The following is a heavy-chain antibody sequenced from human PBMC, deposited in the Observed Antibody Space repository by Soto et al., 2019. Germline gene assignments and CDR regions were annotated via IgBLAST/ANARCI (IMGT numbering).Heavy chain of an antibody. Sequence: GSLRLSCAASGFTFSDYYMSWIRQAPGKGLEWVSYISSSGSTIYYADSVKGRFTISRDNAKNSLYLQMNSLRAEDTAVYYCARDVNKQWLVRYYYYYMDVWGKGTTVTVSS. J-gene: IGHJ6*03. CDR3: ARDVNKQWLVRYYYYYMDV. V-gene: IGHV3-11*01. CDR1: GFTFSDYY. D-gene: IGHD6-19*01. CDR2: ISSSGSTI.